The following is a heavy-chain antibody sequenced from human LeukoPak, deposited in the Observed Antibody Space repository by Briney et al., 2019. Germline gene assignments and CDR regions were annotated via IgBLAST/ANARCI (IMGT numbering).Heavy chain of an antibody. J-gene: IGHJ4*02. V-gene: IGHV1-69*05. D-gene: IGHD3-9*01. Sequence: SVKVSCKASGGTSSSYAISWVRQAPGQGLERMGGIIPIFGTANYAQKFQGRVTITTDESTSTAYMELSSLRSEDTAVYYCASSPRGYFDWLLYFGYWGQGTLVTVSS. CDR2: IIPIFGTA. CDR1: GGTSSSYA. CDR3: ASSPRGYFDWLLYFGY.